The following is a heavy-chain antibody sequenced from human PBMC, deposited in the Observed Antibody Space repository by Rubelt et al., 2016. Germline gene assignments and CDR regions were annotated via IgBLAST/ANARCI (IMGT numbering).Heavy chain of an antibody. V-gene: IGHV3-23*04. CDR1: GFTFSTSA. J-gene: IGHJ3*01. D-gene: IGHD5-18*01. Sequence: EVYLVESGGGLVQPGGSLRLSCAASGFTFSTSALSWVRQAPGKGPEWGSVISGSGGNTDYADFVRGRFTMSRDNSKKTLYLQMNSQRVEDTAEYYCAKDDGYGYGFVDKGAFDVWGQGAVVTVSA. CDR2: ISGSGGNT. CDR3: AKDDGYGYGFVDKGAFDV.